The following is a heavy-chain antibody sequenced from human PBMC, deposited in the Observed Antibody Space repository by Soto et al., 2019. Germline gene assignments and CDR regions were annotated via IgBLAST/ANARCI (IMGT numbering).Heavy chain of an antibody. V-gene: IGHV1-8*01. CDR1: GYTFTSYD. CDR3: AHSLDYGDYAPSDAFDI. J-gene: IGHJ3*02. D-gene: IGHD4-17*01. CDR2: MNPNSGNT. Sequence: QVQLVQSGAEVKKPGASVKVSCKASGYTFTSYDINWVRQATGQGLEWMGWMNPNSGNTGYAQKFQGRVTMTRNTSISTAYMELSSLRCEDTAVYYCAHSLDYGDYAPSDAFDIWGQGTMVTVSS.